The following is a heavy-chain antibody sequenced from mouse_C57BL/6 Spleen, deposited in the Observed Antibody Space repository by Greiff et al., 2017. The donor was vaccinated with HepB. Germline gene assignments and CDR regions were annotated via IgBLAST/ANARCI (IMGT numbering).Heavy chain of an antibody. J-gene: IGHJ3*01. Sequence: EVQRVESGGGLVQPGGSLSLSCAASGFTFTDYYMSWVRQPPGKALEWLGFIRNKANGYTTEYSASVKGRFTISRDNSQSILYLQMNALRAEDSATYYCARFYDGYPAWFAYWGQGTLVTVSA. CDR1: GFTFTDYY. CDR3: ARFYDGYPAWFAY. V-gene: IGHV7-3*01. CDR2: IRNKANGYTT. D-gene: IGHD2-3*01.